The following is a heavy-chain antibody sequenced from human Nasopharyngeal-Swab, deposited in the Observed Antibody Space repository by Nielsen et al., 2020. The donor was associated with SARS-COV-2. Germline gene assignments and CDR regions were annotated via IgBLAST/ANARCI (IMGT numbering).Heavy chain of an antibody. CDR1: GGSISSGGYS. J-gene: IGHJ4*02. CDR3: ARVATVVGNDY. D-gene: IGHD4-23*01. Sequence: SETLSLTCAVSGGSISSGGYSWSWIRQPPGKGLEWIGYIYHSGSTYYNPSLKSRVTISVDRSKNQFSLKLSSVTAADTAVYYCARVATVVGNDYWGQGTLVTVSS. CDR2: IYHSGST. V-gene: IGHV4-30-2*01.